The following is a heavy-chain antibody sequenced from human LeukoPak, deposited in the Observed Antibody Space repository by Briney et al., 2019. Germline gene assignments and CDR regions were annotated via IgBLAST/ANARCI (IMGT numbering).Heavy chain of an antibody. CDR1: GFTFSSYG. V-gene: IGHV3-30*18. CDR3: AKDRGASVGVQWYFDY. CDR2: ISYDGSNK. Sequence: GRSLRLSCAASGFTFSSYGMHWVRQAPGKGLEWVAVISYDGSNKYSADSVKGRFTISRDNSKNTLYLQMNSLRAEDTAVYYCAKDRGASVGVQWYFDYWGQGTLVTVSS. D-gene: IGHD1-26*01. J-gene: IGHJ4*02.